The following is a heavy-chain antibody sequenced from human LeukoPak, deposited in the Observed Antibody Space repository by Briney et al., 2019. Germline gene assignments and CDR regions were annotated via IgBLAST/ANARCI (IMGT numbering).Heavy chain of an antibody. CDR2: IYYSGST. Sequence: PSETLSLTCTVSGGSISSYYWGWIRQPPGKGLEWIGYIYYSGSTNYNPSLKSRVTISVDTSKNQFSLKLSSVTAADTAVYYCARKGRGGYYYYMDVWGKGTTVTVSS. J-gene: IGHJ6*03. CDR1: GGSISSYY. V-gene: IGHV4-59*01. CDR3: ARKGRGGYYYYMDV.